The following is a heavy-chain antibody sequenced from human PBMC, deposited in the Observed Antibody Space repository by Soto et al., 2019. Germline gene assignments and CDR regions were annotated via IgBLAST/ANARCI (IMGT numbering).Heavy chain of an antibody. CDR1: GYTFTSYG. Sequence: QVHLVQSGAEVKKPGASVKVSCKASGYTFTSYGISWVRQAPGQGLEWMGWCSAYNGNTNYEQKLQGRVSMTTDTSTSTDYMELRSLRSDDTAVYYCARDRSYERVYIDYWGQGTLVTVSS. D-gene: IGHD1-1*01. J-gene: IGHJ4*02. CDR3: ARDRSYERVYIDY. V-gene: IGHV1-18*04. CDR2: CSAYNGNT.